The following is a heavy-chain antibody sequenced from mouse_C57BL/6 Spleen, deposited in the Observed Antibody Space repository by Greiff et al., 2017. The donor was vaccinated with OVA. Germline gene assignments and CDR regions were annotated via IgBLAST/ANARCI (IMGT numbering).Heavy chain of an antibody. Sequence: EVQLKESGPGLVKPSQSLSLTCSVTGYSITSGYYWNWIRQFPGNKLEWMGYISYDGSNNYNPSLKNRISITRYTSKNQFFLKLNSVTTEDTATYYCARGRYFDVWGTGTTVTVSS. J-gene: IGHJ1*03. CDR1: GYSITSGYY. CDR2: ISYDGSN. CDR3: ARGRYFDV. V-gene: IGHV3-6*01.